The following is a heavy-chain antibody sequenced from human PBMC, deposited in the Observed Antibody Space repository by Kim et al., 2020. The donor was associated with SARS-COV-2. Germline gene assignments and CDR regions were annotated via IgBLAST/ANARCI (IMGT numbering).Heavy chain of an antibody. D-gene: IGHD3-3*01. CDR1: GFTFSSYS. CDR3: AREGRITIFGVVIPKDYCMYV. J-gene: IGHJ6*03. CDR2: ISSSSSYI. Sequence: GGSLRLSCAASGFTFSSYSMNWVRQAPGKWLEWVSSISSSSSYIYYADSVKGRFTISRDNAKNSLYLQMNSLRAEDTAVYYCAREGRITIFGVVIPKDYCMYVWGKGTPVTVSS. V-gene: IGHV3-21*01.